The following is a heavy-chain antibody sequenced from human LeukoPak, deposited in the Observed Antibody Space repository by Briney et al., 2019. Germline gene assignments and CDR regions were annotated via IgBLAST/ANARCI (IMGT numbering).Heavy chain of an antibody. CDR2: IIPIFGTA. D-gene: IGHD3-22*01. J-gene: IGHJ4*02. V-gene: IGHV1-69*13. Sequence: SVKVSCKASGGTFSSYAISWVRQAPGQGLEWMGGIIPIFGTANYAQKFQGRVTITADESTSTAYMELSSLRSEDTAVYYCARDRSDYYDSSGYYYGGVYWGQGTLSPSPQ. CDR3: ARDRSDYYDSSGYYYGGVY. CDR1: GGTFSSYA.